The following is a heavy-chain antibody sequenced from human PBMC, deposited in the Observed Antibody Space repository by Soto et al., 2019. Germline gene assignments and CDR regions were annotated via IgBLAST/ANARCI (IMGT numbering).Heavy chain of an antibody. D-gene: IGHD1-1*01. CDR1: GGTFRNSA. CDR3: ARDNDRPQLGGNYYYILDV. V-gene: IGHV1-69*12. Sequence: QVQREQSGAEVKKPGSSVKVSCKASGGTFRNSAISWVRQAPGQGLEWMGGIMPIFRTPDYSQKFQGRVTITADESTSTAYMDLSGLRSDDTAVYYCARDNDRPQLGGNYYYILDVWGQGTTVTVSS. CDR2: IMPIFRTP. J-gene: IGHJ6*02.